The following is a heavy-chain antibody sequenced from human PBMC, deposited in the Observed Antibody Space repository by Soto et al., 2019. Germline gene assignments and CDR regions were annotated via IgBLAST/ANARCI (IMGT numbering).Heavy chain of an antibody. J-gene: IGHJ6*02. CDR1: GYSISSGYY. Sequence: PSETLSLTCAVSGYSISSGYYWGWIRQPPGKGLEWIGSIYHSGSTYYNPSLKSRVTISVDTSKNQFSLKLSSVTAADTAVYYCASAHGSGSYCKPHYYYGMDVWGQGTTVTVSS. V-gene: IGHV4-38-2*01. CDR2: IYHSGST. CDR3: ASAHGSGSYCKPHYYYGMDV. D-gene: IGHD3-10*01.